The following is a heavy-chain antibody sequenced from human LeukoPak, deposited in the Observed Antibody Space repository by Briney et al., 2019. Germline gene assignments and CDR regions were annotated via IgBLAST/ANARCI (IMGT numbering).Heavy chain of an antibody. CDR1: GGTFSSYA. J-gene: IGHJ6*02. D-gene: IGHD6-13*01. V-gene: IGHV1-69*01. CDR2: IIPIFGTA. Sequence: GSSVKVSCKASGGTFSSYAISWVRQAPGQGLEWMGGIIPIFGTANYAQKFQGRVTITEDESTSTAYMELSSLRSEDTAVYYCARVGQQLVRGPYYYYYYGMDVWGQGTTVTVSS. CDR3: ARVGQQLVRGPYYYYYYGMDV.